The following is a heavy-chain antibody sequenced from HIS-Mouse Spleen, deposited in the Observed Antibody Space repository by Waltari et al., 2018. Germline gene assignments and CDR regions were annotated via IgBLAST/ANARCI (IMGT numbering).Heavy chain of an antibody. CDR2: LSYSGGT. CDR1: GGSISSSSYY. Sequence: QLQLQESGPGLVKPSETLSLTCTVSGGSISSSSYYLGWIRQPPGKGLGWIGSLSYSGGTYYNPSLKSRVTISVDTSKNQFSLKLSSVTAADTAVYYCAREIPYSSSWYDWYFDLWGRGTLVTVSS. J-gene: IGHJ2*01. D-gene: IGHD6-13*01. CDR3: AREIPYSSSWYDWYFDL. V-gene: IGHV4-39*07.